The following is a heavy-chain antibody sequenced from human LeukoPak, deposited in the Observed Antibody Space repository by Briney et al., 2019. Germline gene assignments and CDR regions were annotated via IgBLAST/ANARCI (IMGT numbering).Heavy chain of an antibody. J-gene: IGHJ5*02. CDR2: FDPEDGET. V-gene: IGHV1-24*01. CDR1: GYTLTELS. D-gene: IGHD2-2*01. CDR3: ATGAPYCSSTSCPRGFDP. Sequence: ASVKVSCKVSGYTLTELSTHWVRQAPGKGLEWMGGFDPEDGETIYAQKFQGRVTMTEDTSTDTAYMELSSLRSEDTAVYYCATGAPYCSSTSCPRGFDPWGQGTLVTVSS.